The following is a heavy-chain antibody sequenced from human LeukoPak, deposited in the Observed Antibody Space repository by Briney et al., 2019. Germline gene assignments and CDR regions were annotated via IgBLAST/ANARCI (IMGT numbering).Heavy chain of an antibody. CDR3: ATSEHSSSSPRFDQ. CDR1: GNSFSSDA. J-gene: IGHJ4*02. CDR2: IIPTFRRT. D-gene: IGHD6-6*01. Sequence: SVKVSCKASGNSFSSDATSWVRQAPGQGLEWMGGIIPTFRRTSYSQKFQGRLTIIADESTSTAYMELSSLRSEDTAIHYCATSEHSSSSPRFDQWGQGTLVIVSP. V-gene: IGHV1-69*13.